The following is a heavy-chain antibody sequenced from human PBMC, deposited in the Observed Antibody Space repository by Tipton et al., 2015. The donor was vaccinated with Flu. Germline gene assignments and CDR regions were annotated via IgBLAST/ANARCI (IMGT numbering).Heavy chain of an antibody. D-gene: IGHD5-18*01. CDR2: VFRSGSG. CDR3: AREWVRYSYVYFDF. CDR1: GDAIRSDYL. V-gene: IGHV4-38-2*02. Sequence: TLSLTCSVSGDAIRSDYLWGWIRQPPGRGLEWIGNVFRSGSGYLNPSLKRRGAISVDTYMDQFSLELNSVTTAETAVYYCAREWVRYSYVYFDFWGQGTL. J-gene: IGHJ4*02.